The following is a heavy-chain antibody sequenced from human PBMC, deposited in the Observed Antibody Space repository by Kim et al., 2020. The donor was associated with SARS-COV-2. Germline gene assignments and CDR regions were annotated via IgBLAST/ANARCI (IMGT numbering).Heavy chain of an antibody. J-gene: IGHJ3*02. CDR2: IIPILGIA. V-gene: IGHV1-69*04. CDR1: GGTFSSYA. CDR3: ASYYYDSSGYYPRGAFDI. D-gene: IGHD3-22*01. Sequence: SVKVSCKASGGTFSSYAISWVRQAPGQGLEWMGRIIPILGIANYAQKFQGRVTITADKSTSTAYMELSSLRSEDTAVYYCASYYYDSSGYYPRGAFDIWGQGTMVTVSS.